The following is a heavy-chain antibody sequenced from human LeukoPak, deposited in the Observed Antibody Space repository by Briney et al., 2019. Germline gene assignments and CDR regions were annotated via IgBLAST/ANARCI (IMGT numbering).Heavy chain of an antibody. CDR1: GWSFSGYY. D-gene: IGHD6-13*01. Sequence: PSAPLSITCAVDGWSFSGYYCSRIRQPPVQGLDWIGEINHSGSTNYNPSLKSRVTISVDTSKNQFSLKLSSVTAADTAVYYCARGRGIAAADEYYFDYWGQGTLVTVSS. V-gene: IGHV4-34*01. CDR3: ARGRGIAAADEYYFDY. J-gene: IGHJ4*02. CDR2: INHSGST.